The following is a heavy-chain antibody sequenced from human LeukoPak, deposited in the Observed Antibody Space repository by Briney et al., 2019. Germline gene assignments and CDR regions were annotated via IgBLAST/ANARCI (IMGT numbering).Heavy chain of an antibody. D-gene: IGHD1-14*01. Sequence: GDSVRLLRAVWLFTFRSYSLNWVREAPRKGLEGVSSISTNSSYIYYADSLKGRFTISRDNAKNSLYLQMNSLRADDTAVYYCARDLGTEWGYCCYYGMDVWGQGTLVTVSS. J-gene: IGHJ6*02. CDR2: ISTNSSYI. V-gene: IGHV3-21*01. CDR1: LFTFRSYS. CDR3: ARDLGTEWGYCCYYGMDV.